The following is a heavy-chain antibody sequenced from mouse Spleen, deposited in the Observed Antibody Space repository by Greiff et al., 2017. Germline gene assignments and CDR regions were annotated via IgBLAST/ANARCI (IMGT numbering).Heavy chain of an antibody. CDR1: GFSLTSYG. CDR3: AKRGSSYGDAMDY. D-gene: IGHD1-1*01. CDR2: IWRGGST. Sequence: QVQLQQSGPGLVQPSQSLSITCTVSGFSLTSYGVHWVRQSPGKGLEWLGVIWRGGSTDYNAAFMSRLSITKDNSKSQVFFKMNSLQADDTAIYYCAKRGSSYGDAMDYWGQGTSVTVSS. V-gene: IGHV2-5*01. J-gene: IGHJ4*01.